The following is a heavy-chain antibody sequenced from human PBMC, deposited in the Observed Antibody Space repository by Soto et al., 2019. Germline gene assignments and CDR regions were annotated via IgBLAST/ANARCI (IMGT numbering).Heavy chain of an antibody. V-gene: IGHV1-3*01. CDR3: ATTIVAFY. CDR2: INAGNGNT. J-gene: IGHJ4*02. D-gene: IGHD5-12*01. CDR1: GYTFTSYA. Sequence: ASVKVSCKASGYTFTSYAIHWVRQAPGQRLEWMGWINAGNGNTKYSQKFQGRVIITRDTSAGTAYMELRSLRSEDTAVYYCATTIVAFYWGQGTRVPV.